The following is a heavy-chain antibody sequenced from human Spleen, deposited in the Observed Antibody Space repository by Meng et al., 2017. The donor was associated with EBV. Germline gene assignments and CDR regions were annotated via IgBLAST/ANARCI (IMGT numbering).Heavy chain of an antibody. CDR1: GYRFSSHV. Sequence: QVQLEESGFELKKPGAQGKVSCKASGYRFSSHVMNWVRQAPGQGLEWMGRISTNTGKATYAQGFTGRFVLSQDTSVTTSYLQINNLEAEDTAVYYCARVLRHDDSAGPLIYWGQGTLVTVSS. CDR2: ISTNTGKA. CDR3: ARVLRHDDSAGPLIY. D-gene: IGHD3-22*01. J-gene: IGHJ4*02. V-gene: IGHV7-4-1*02.